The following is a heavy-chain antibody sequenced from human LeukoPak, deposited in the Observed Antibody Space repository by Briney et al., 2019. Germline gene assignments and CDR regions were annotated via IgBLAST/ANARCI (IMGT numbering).Heavy chain of an antibody. J-gene: IGHJ4*02. CDR2: ISSSSSYI. CDR1: GFIFSDYY. D-gene: IGHD5-18*01. Sequence: PGGSLTLSCAASGFIFSDYYMTWIRQAPGRGLEWVSYISSSSSYISYADSVKGRFTVSRDNAKNSLYLQMNSLRAEDTAAYYCARYGGYSYGYGNYWGQGTLVTVSS. V-gene: IGHV3-11*06. CDR3: ARYGGYSYGYGNY.